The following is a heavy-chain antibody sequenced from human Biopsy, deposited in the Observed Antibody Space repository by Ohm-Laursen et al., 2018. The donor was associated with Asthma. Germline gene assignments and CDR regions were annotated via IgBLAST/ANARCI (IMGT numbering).Heavy chain of an antibody. CDR1: EFSVSSSY. V-gene: IGHV3-53*01. Sequence: LSLTCAASEFSVSSSYMSWVRQAPGKGLEWVSVIYNDGRAYYADSVKGRFTVSRDNSKNTLFLQMNSLRAEDTAVYYCTRTTTVTTTYAMDVWGRGTTVTVSS. J-gene: IGHJ6*02. D-gene: IGHD4-17*01. CDR3: TRTTTVTTTYAMDV. CDR2: IYNDGRA.